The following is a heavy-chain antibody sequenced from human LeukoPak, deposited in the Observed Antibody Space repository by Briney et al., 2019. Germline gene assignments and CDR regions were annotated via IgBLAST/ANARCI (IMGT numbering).Heavy chain of an antibody. V-gene: IGHV1-18*01. J-gene: IGHJ6*03. CDR1: GYTFTSYG. CDR2: ISPYTTKT. CDR3: AREGGVGPTAPPDYYSYQMDV. Sequence: GASVKVSCKASGYTFTSYGVSWVRQAPGQGLEWMGWISPYTTKTNYAQSLQGRVTMTTDTSTSTAYMELRSLRSDDTAVYYCAREGGVGPTAPPDYYSYQMDVWGKGTTVTVSS. D-gene: IGHD1-26*01.